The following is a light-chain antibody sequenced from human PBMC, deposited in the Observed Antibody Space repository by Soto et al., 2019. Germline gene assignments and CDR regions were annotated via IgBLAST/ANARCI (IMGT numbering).Light chain of an antibody. CDR3: QQYSSSPS. V-gene: IGKV1-5*01. J-gene: IGKJ5*01. CDR1: QSISSW. CDR2: DAS. Sequence: TQSPSTLSASVGDTVTVTCRASQSISSWLAWYQQKPGKAPKLLIYDASSLESGVPSRFSGSGSGTEFTLTIGSLQSEDFAVYYCQQYSSSPSFGQGTRLEIK.